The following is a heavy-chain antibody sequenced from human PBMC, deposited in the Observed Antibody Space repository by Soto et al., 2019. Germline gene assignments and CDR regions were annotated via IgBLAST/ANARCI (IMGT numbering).Heavy chain of an antibody. D-gene: IGHD2-15*01. V-gene: IGHV3-53*01. Sequence: EVQLVESGGGLIQPGGSLRLSCAASGFTVSSNYMSWVRQAPGKGLEWVSVIYSGGRTYYADAVKGRFTISRDNSKNKLYLQMNSLRAEDTAVYYCARLGCSGGSCPRGFDYWGQGTLVTVSS. J-gene: IGHJ4*02. CDR3: ARLGCSGGSCPRGFDY. CDR2: IYSGGRT. CDR1: GFTVSSNY.